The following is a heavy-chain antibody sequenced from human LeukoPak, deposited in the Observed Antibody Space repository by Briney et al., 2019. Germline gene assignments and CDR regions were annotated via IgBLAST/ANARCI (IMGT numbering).Heavy chain of an antibody. V-gene: IGHV4-31*03. CDR2: IYYSGST. Sequence: SETRTLTCTVSGGSISSGGYYWSWIRQHPGKGLEWIGYIYYSGSTYYNPSLKSRVTISVDTSKNQFSLKLSSVTAADTAVYYCARGQQQAFDYWGQGTLVTGSS. CDR3: ARGQQQAFDY. CDR1: GGSISSGGYY. J-gene: IGHJ4*02. D-gene: IGHD6-13*01.